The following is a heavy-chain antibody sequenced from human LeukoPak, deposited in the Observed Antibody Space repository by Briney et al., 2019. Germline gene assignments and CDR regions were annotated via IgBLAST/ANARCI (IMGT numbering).Heavy chain of an antibody. CDR2: IYSSGST. D-gene: IGHD1-1*01. J-gene: IGHJ5*01. Sequence: SETLSLTCSVSGGSISSSSYYWGWIPQPQGKELEWIVSIYSSGSTYYNPSLESRVTISVDTSKNQFSLKLSSVTAADTAMYFCARHTWSGTVEFDSWGQGTLVTVSS. V-gene: IGHV4-39*01. CDR1: GGSISSSSYY. CDR3: ARHTWSGTVEFDS.